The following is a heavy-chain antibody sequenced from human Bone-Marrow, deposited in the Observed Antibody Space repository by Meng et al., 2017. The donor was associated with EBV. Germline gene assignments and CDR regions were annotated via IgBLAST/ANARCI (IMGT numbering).Heavy chain of an antibody. CDR1: GGSISSGGYY. J-gene: IGHJ4*02. CDR2: IYYSGST. V-gene: IGHV4-30-4*01. CDR3: ASGSTAAGTDY. Sequence: AHSQGSGPGLWKPSQTLSLTCAVSGGSISSGGYYWSWIRQPPGKGLEWIGYIYYSGSTYYNPSLKSRVTISVDTSKNQFSLKLSSVTAADTAVYYCASGSTAAGTDYWGQGTLVTVSS. D-gene: IGHD6-13*01.